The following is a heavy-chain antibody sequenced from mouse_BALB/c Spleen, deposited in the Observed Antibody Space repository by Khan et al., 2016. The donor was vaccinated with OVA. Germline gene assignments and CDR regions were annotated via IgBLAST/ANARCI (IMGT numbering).Heavy chain of an antibody. CDR2: IYPYNDDT. CDR1: GYTFTSYV. CDR3: ARNYRYDVYFDF. Sequence: VQLQQSGPELVKPGASVKMSCKASGYTFTSYVIHWVKQKPGQGLEWIGYIYPYNDDTKYNEKFKGKATLTSDKSSSTAYMELRSLTSEDSACYYCARNYRYDVYFDFWGQGTTLTVSS. V-gene: IGHV1S136*01. J-gene: IGHJ2*01. D-gene: IGHD2-14*01.